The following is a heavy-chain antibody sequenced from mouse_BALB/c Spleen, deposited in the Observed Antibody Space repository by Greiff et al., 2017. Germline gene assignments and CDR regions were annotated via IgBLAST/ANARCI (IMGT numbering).Heavy chain of an antibody. CDR1: GFTFSSFG. CDR2: ISSGSSTI. V-gene: IGHV5-17*02. Sequence: EVHLVESGGGLVQPGGSRKLSCAASGFTFSSFGMHWVRQAPEKGLEWVAYISSGSSTIYYADTVKGRFTISRDNPKNTLFLQMTSLRSEDTAMYYCARGDGYPDYWSQGTTLTVSS. CDR3: ARGDGYPDY. D-gene: IGHD2-3*01. J-gene: IGHJ2*01.